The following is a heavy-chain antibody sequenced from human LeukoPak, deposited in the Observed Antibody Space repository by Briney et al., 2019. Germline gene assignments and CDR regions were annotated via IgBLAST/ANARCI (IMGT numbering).Heavy chain of an antibody. V-gene: IGHV5-51*01. CDR1: GYSFTSYW. D-gene: IGHD5-18*01. CDR2: IYPGDSDT. Sequence: PGESLKISCKGSGYSFTSYWIGWVRQMPGKGLEWMGNIYPGDSDTRYSPSFQGQVTISADKSISTAYLQWSSLKASDTAMYYCARLSGGYSYGVYYYYGMDVWGKGTTVTVSS. J-gene: IGHJ6*04. CDR3: ARLSGGYSYGVYYYYGMDV.